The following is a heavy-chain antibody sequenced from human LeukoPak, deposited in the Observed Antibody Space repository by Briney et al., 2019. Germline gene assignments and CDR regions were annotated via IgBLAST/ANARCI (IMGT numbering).Heavy chain of an antibody. CDR2: ISDSGST. J-gene: IGHJ4*02. CDR1: GGSVSSGSYY. CDR3: ARENEQNFDY. D-gene: IGHD1/OR15-1a*01. V-gene: IGHV4-61*01. Sequence: SETLSLTCTVSGGSVSSGSYYWSWIRQPPGKGLEWIGYISDSGSTKYNPSLKSRVTISVDTSKNQFSLKLSSVTAADTAVYYCARENEQNFDYWGQGALVTVSS.